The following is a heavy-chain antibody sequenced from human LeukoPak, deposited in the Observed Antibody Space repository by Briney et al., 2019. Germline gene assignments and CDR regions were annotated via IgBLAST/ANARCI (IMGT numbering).Heavy chain of an antibody. J-gene: IGHJ6*03. CDR2: IKSKTDGGTT. D-gene: IGHD3/OR15-3a*01. Sequence: PGGSLRLSCAASGFTFSNAWMSWVRQAPGKGLEWVGRIKSKTDGGTTDYAAPVKGRFTISRDDSKNTLYLQMNSLRAEDTAVYYCAKFQGTGRRYYYYMDVWGKGTTVTVSS. CDR3: AKFQGTGRRYYYYMDV. V-gene: IGHV3-15*01. CDR1: GFTFSNAW.